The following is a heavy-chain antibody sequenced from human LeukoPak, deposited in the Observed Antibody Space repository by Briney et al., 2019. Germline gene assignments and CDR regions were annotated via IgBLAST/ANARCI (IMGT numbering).Heavy chain of an antibody. CDR3: ARDPAFGVVVPAAPQYYYYGMDV. D-gene: IGHD2-2*01. Sequence: GGSLRLSCAASGFTFSSYWMSWVRQAPGKGLEWVANIKQDGSEKYYVDSVKGRFTISRDNAKNSLCLQMNSLRAEDTAVYYCARDPAFGVVVPAAPQYYYYGMDVWGQGTTVTVSS. J-gene: IGHJ6*02. V-gene: IGHV3-7*01. CDR2: IKQDGSEK. CDR1: GFTFSSYW.